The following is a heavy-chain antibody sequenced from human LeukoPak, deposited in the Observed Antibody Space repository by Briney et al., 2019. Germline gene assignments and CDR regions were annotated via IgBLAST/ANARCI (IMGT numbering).Heavy chain of an antibody. J-gene: IGHJ5*02. Sequence: SQTLSLTCAVSGGSISSGGYSWRWIRQPPGKGLEWIGYIYHSGSTYYNPSLKSRVTISVDRSKNQFSLKLSSVTAADTAVYYCARLRYCSGGSCYSVFPVPWFDPWGQGTLVTVSS. D-gene: IGHD2-15*01. CDR3: ARLRYCSGGSCYSVFPVPWFDP. CDR2: IYHSGST. CDR1: GGSISSGGYS. V-gene: IGHV4-30-2*01.